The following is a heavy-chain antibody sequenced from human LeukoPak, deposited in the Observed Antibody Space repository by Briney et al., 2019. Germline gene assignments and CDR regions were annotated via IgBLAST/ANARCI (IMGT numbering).Heavy chain of an antibody. CDR2: IIPIFGTA. J-gene: IGHJ4*02. CDR1: GYTFTSYD. CDR3: ARSPYYYDSSGYTFDY. Sequence: SVKVSCKTSGYTFTSYDINWVRQAPGQGLEWMGGIIPIFGTANYAQKFQGRVTITADESTSTAYMELSSLRSEDTAVYYCARSPYYYDSSGYTFDYWGQGTLVTVSS. V-gene: IGHV1-69*13. D-gene: IGHD3-22*01.